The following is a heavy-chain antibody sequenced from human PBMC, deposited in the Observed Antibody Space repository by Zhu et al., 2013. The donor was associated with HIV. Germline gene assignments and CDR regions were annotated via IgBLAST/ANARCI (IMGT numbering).Heavy chain of an antibody. J-gene: IGHJ6*02. Sequence: QVQLVQSGAEVKKPGSSVKVSCKASGGTFSSYAISWVRQAPGQGLEWMGGIIPIFGTANYAQKFQGRVTITADKSTSTAYMELSSLRSEDTAVYYCARPGGGYVVPAATDYYYYGMDVWGQGTTVTVSS. V-gene: IGHV1-69*06. D-gene: IGHD2-2*01. CDR2: IIPIFGTA. CDR1: GGTFSSYA. CDR3: ARPGGGYVVPAATDYYYYGMDV.